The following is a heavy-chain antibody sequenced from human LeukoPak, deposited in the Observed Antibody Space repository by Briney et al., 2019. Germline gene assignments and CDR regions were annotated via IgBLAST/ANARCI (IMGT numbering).Heavy chain of an antibody. D-gene: IGHD3-10*01. Sequence: ASVKVSCKASGYTFTSYGISWVRQAPGQGLEWMGWISAYNGNTNYAQKLQGRVTMTTDTSTSTAYMELRGLRSDDTAVYYCARARMVRGALLYYFDYWGQGTLVTVSS. CDR1: GYTFTSYG. CDR3: ARARMVRGALLYYFDY. J-gene: IGHJ4*02. V-gene: IGHV1-18*01. CDR2: ISAYNGNT.